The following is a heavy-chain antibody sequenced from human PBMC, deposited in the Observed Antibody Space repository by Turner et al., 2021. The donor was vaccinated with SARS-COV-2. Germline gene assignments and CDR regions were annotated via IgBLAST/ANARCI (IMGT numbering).Heavy chain of an antibody. J-gene: IGHJ4*02. CDR3: ARSGWSLWYFDY. CDR2: INHGEST. V-gene: IGHV4-34*01. D-gene: IGHD6-19*01. Sequence: QVQLQQWGAGLLKPSETLSLTCAVYGGSFSGYYWSWIRQPPGKGLEWIGKINHGESTNYNPSLKSRVTISVDTSKNQFSLKLSSVTAADTAVYYCARSGWSLWYFDYWGQGTLVTVSS. CDR1: GGSFSGYY.